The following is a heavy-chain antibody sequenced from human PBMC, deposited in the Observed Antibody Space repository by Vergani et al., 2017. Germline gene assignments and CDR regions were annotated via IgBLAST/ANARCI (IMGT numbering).Heavy chain of an antibody. J-gene: IGHJ6*04. V-gene: IGHV3-30-3*01. Sequence: QVKLEESGGGVVQPGRSLRLSCAASGFSFGNYAMHWVRQAPGKGLEWVGVISYDGTEKKYADSVNGRFTISRDNSKKMMSLQMNSLRVEDTAVYYCARDLSRYYDYVWGSPADVWGKGTTVTVSS. D-gene: IGHD3-16*01. CDR2: ISYDGTEK. CDR1: GFSFGNYA. CDR3: ARDLSRYYDYVWGSPADV.